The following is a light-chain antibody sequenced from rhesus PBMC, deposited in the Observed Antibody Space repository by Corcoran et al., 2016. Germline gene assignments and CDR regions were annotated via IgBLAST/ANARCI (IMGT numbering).Light chain of an antibody. V-gene: IGKV1S14*01. CDR1: QGITNY. CDR2: EAS. Sequence: DIQMTQSPSSLSASVGDTVTITCRASQGITNYLAWYQQKPGKAPKPLMYEASSLESGVPSRFSGSGTGTDFTLTISSLQPEDFASYYCQQHNSYPRTFGQGTNVEIK. CDR3: QQHNSYPRT. J-gene: IGKJ1*01.